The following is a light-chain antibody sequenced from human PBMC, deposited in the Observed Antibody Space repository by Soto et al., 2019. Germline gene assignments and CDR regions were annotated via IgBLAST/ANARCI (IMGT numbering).Light chain of an antibody. Sequence: DIQMTQSPPSLSASVGDRVTITCRASQNIREYLNWYQQKPGKAPKLLIYAASTLQSGAPSRFSGSGSGSAGTLSISSLQPEDFATYYCQQSVSSPFFSVGPWTKVD. CDR3: QQSVSSPFFS. CDR1: QNIREY. V-gene: IGKV1-39*01. CDR2: AAS. J-gene: IGKJ3*01.